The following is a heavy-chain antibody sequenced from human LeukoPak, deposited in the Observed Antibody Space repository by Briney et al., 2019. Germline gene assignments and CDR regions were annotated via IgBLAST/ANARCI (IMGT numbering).Heavy chain of an antibody. Sequence: GGSQRLSCAASGFSFSDYALSWVRQAPGKGLEWVSYIAGGGGKKFYADSVKGRFTISRDNSRNTLYLQMNSLRAVDTAVYYCVKCRISSGDDAFDVWGQGTMVPVSS. V-gene: IGHV3-23*01. J-gene: IGHJ3*01. CDR3: VKCRISSGDDAFDV. D-gene: IGHD4-17*01. CDR2: IAGGGGKK. CDR1: GFSFSDYA.